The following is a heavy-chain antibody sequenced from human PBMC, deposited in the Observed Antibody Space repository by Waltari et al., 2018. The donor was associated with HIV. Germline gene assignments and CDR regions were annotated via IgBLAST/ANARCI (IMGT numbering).Heavy chain of an antibody. CDR2: SSGSGGRT. V-gene: IGHV3-23*01. J-gene: IGHJ4*02. D-gene: IGHD6-6*01. CDR3: AKGRGSSSGTYYFDY. Sequence: EVQLLESGGGLVQPGGSLRLSCAASGFTFSSYAMSWVRQAQGKWMEWVSASSGSGGRTYDADSVKGRLTISRDNSKNTLYLQMNSLRAEDTAVYYCAKGRGSSSGTYYFDYWGQGTLVTVSS. CDR1: GFTFSSYA.